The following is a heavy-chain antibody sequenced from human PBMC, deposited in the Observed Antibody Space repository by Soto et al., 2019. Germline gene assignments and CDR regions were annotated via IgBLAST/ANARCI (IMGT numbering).Heavy chain of an antibody. J-gene: IGHJ6*02. V-gene: IGHV3-66*01. Sequence: EVQLVESGGGLVQPGGSLRLSCAVSGFSVTTNHMTWVRQAPGKGLEWVSIIYSGGATDYADSVKGRLIISRDNSKNTLHLQMNSLRGEDTAIYYCVRNYGAVWGQGTTVTVSS. CDR3: VRNYGAV. CDR1: GFSVTTNH. D-gene: IGHD3-16*01. CDR2: IYSGGAT.